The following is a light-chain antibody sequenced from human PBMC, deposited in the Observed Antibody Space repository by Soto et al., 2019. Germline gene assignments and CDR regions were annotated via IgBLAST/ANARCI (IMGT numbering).Light chain of an antibody. CDR3: NSYTTSSTYV. V-gene: IGLV2-14*01. J-gene: IGLJ1*01. CDR2: DVS. Sequence: QSVLTQPASVSGSPGQPITISCTGTSSDVGGYNYVSWYQQHPGKAPKVMIYDVSNRPSGVSNRFSGSKSGNMASLTISGLQAEDEADYYCNSYTTSSTYVFGTGTKLTVL. CDR1: SSDVGGYNY.